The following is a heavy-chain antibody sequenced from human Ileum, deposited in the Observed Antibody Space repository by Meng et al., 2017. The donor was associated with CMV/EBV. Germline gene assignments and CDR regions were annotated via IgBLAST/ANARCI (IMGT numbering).Heavy chain of an antibody. CDR3: ARQFTLLWFAGFGP. J-gene: IGHJ5*02. V-gene: IGHV3-66*02. Sequence: GESLKISCTGSGFNVTTNYMSWVRQAPGKGPEWVSVIYAGGTTYFAGSVKGRFTVSRDNSRNTVYLHMSSLGPEDTAVYYCARQFTLLWFAGFGPWGQGSPV. CDR2: IYAGGTT. CDR1: GFNVTTNY. D-gene: IGHD3-10*01.